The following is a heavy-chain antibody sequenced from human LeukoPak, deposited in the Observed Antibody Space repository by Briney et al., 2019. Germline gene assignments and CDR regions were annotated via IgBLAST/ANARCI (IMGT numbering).Heavy chain of an antibody. J-gene: IGHJ4*02. CDR3: ARAPGMDCSGGSCYFRDY. Sequence: SETLSLTCTVSGGSISSYYWSWIRQPPGRGLEWIGYIYYSGSTNYNPSLKSRVTISVDTSKNQFSLKLSSVTAADTAVYYCARAPGMDCSGGSCYFRDYWGQGTLVSVSS. D-gene: IGHD2-15*01. V-gene: IGHV4-59*01. CDR2: IYYSGST. CDR1: GGSISSYY.